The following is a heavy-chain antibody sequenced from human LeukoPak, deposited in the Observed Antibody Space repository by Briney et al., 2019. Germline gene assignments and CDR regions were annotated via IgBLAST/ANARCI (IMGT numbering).Heavy chain of an antibody. CDR1: QYNFTSYY. D-gene: IGHD3-10*01. CDR2: INPSGGST. Sequence: GASVKVSCKASQYNFTSYYIHWVRQAPGQGLEWMGIINPSGGSTSYAQKFQGRVTMTRDTSTTTVYIELSSLRSEDTAVYYCAGPGSGSYYNPSSGMDVWGQGTTVTVSS. V-gene: IGHV1-46*01. J-gene: IGHJ6*02. CDR3: AGPGSGSYYNPSSGMDV.